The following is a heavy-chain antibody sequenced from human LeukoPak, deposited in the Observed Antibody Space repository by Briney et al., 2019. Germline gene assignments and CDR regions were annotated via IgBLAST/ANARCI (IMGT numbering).Heavy chain of an antibody. CDR1: GFTFSTFA. CDR3: ATLISGWSLY. D-gene: IGHD6-19*01. Sequence: GGSLRLSCVASGFTFSTFAMIWVRQPPGKGLEWVSSIFPSSGEIHYADSVRGRFTISRDNAKNTLYLQMNSLRAEDTAVYYCATLISGWSLYWGQGTLVTVSS. V-gene: IGHV3-23*01. J-gene: IGHJ4*02. CDR2: IFPSSGEI.